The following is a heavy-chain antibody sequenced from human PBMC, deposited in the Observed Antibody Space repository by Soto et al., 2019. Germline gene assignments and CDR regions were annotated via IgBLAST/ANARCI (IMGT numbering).Heavy chain of an antibody. Sequence: SETLSLTCTVSGGSISSSSYYWGWIRQPPGKGLEWIGSIYYSGSTYYNPSLKSRVTISVDTSKNQFSLKLSSVTAADMAVYYCARGFDARKFYYYGMDVWGQGTTVTVSS. V-gene: IGHV4-39*01. CDR1: GGSISSSSYY. CDR2: IYYSGST. J-gene: IGHJ6*02. CDR3: ARGFDARKFYYYGMDV. D-gene: IGHD6-6*01.